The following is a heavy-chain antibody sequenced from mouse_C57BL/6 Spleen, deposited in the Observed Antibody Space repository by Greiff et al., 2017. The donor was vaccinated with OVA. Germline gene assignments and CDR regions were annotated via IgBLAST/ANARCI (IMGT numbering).Heavy chain of an antibody. Sequence: EVQLQQSGAELVRPGASVKLSCTASGFNIKDYYMHWVKQRPEQGLEWIGRIDPEAGDTEYAPKFQSKATMTADTSSNTAYLQLSSLTSEDTAVYYCTTEVTRDFDYWGQGTTLTVSS. V-gene: IGHV14-1*01. CDR3: TTEVTRDFDY. CDR2: IDPEAGDT. D-gene: IGHD2-3*01. CDR1: GFNIKDYY. J-gene: IGHJ2*01.